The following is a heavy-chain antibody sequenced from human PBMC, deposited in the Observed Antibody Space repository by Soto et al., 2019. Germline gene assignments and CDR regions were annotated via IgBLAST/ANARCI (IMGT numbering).Heavy chain of an antibody. CDR2: IYYSGTT. J-gene: IGHJ5*02. D-gene: IGHD3-9*01. Sequence: SETLSLTCTVSGHSVSRGSYYWSWIRQPPGKGLEWIGYIYYSGTTKYNPSLRSRVTLSVDTSKNQFSLKLTSVTAADTAVYYCASASSPYFDLLAALDPLGQGTLVTVSS. CDR1: GHSVSRGSYY. CDR3: ASASSPYFDLLAALDP. V-gene: IGHV4-61*01.